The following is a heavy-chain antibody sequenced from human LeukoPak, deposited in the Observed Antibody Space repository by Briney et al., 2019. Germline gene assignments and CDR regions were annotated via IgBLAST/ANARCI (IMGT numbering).Heavy chain of an antibody. J-gene: IGHJ4*02. CDR3: ARHLPTMVRGDFDY. CDR2: IYYSGST. D-gene: IGHD3-10*01. Sequence: SETLSLTCTVSGGSISSNSYYWGWIRQPPGKGLKWIGSIYYSGSTYYNPSLKSRVTISVDTSKNQFSLKLSSVTAADTAVYYCARHLPTMVRGDFDYWGQGTLVTVSS. CDR1: GGSISSNSYY. V-gene: IGHV4-39*01.